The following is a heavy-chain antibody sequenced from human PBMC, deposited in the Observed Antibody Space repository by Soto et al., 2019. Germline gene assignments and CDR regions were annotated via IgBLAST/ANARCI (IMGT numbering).Heavy chain of an antibody. CDR3: AKSGATDHFDY. CDR1: GFTFSSYA. V-gene: IGHV3-23*01. D-gene: IGHD7-27*01. J-gene: IGHJ4*02. CDR2: ISGSGGST. Sequence: XXSLRLSCAASGFTFSSYAMRWVLQAPGKGLEWVSAISGSGGSTYYADSVKGRFTISRDNSKNTLYLQMKSLRAEDTAVYYCAKSGATDHFDYWGQGTLVTVSS.